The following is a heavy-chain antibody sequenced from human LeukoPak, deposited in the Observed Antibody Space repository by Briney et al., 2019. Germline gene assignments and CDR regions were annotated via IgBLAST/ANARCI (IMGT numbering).Heavy chain of an antibody. D-gene: IGHD3-10*01. CDR1: GFTFSSYA. Sequence: GGSLRLSCAASGFTFSSYAMGWVRQAPGKGLEWVAVTSSGLNVKLYADSVKGRFTISRDNSRSTLYLQMNSLRPEDTAIYYCAREGYYGSGSPPSLYFDYWGQGTLVTVSS. J-gene: IGHJ4*02. CDR3: AREGYYGSGSPPSLYFDY. CDR2: TSSGLNVK. V-gene: IGHV3-30*03.